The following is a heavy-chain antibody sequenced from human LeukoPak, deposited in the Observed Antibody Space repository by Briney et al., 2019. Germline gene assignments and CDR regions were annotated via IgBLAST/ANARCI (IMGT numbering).Heavy chain of an antibody. J-gene: IGHJ4*02. CDR3: AKNRRSGGAAAVFDY. V-gene: IGHV3-53*01. D-gene: IGHD6-13*01. CDR1: GFTFSSNY. CDR2: IYSGGST. Sequence: GGSLRLSCAASGFTFSSNYMSWVRQAPGKGLEWVSVIYSGGSTYYADSVKGRFTISRDNSKNTLYLQMNSLRAEDTAVYYCAKNRRSGGAAAVFDYWGQGTLVTVSS.